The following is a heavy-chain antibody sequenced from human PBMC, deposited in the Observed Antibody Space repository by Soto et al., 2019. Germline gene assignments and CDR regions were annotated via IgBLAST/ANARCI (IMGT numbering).Heavy chain of an antibody. CDR2: RFYSGGT. V-gene: IGHV4-39*07. Sequence: SETLSLTCSVSGDTISTSNYYLGWIRQPPGKGLEWIGHRFYSGGTYYNPSLKSRVSISVDTSKNEFSLKLTSITAADTAIYFCARRGGVYYLFDSWGQGTRVTVSS. CDR1: GDTISTSNYY. D-gene: IGHD3-22*01. J-gene: IGHJ4*02. CDR3: ARRGGVYYLFDS.